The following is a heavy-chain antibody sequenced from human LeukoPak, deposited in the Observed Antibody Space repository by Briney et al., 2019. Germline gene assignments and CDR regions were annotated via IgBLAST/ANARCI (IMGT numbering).Heavy chain of an antibody. CDR3: ARGSIAAADPRPSVFDL. Sequence: SETLSLTCTVSGGSISSGSYYWSWIRQPAGKGLEWIGRIYTSGSTNYNPSLKSRVTISVDTSKNQFSLKLSSVTAADTAVCYCARGSIAAADPRPSVFDLWGRGTLVTVSS. V-gene: IGHV4-61*02. CDR2: IYTSGST. D-gene: IGHD6-13*01. CDR1: GGSISSGSYY. J-gene: IGHJ2*01.